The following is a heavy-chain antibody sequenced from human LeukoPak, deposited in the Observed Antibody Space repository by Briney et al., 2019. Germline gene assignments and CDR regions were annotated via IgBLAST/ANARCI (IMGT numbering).Heavy chain of an antibody. J-gene: IGHJ6*03. Sequence: ASVKVSCKASGYTFTSYGISWVRQAPGQGLEWMGWISAYNGNTNYAQKLQGRVTITTDTSTSTAYMELRSLRSDDTAVYYCAREVGRQWLDYYYYMDVWGKGTTVTVSS. D-gene: IGHD6-19*01. CDR2: ISAYNGNT. CDR1: GYTFTSYG. V-gene: IGHV1-18*01. CDR3: AREVGRQWLDYYYYMDV.